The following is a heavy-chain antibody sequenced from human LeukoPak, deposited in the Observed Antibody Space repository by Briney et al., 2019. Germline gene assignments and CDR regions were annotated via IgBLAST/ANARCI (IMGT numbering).Heavy chain of an antibody. Sequence: ASVKVSCKASGYTFTGYYMHRVRQAPGQGLEWMGWINPNSGGTNYAQKFQGRVTMTRDTSISTAYMELSGLRSDDTAVYYCARDKGPRRYYFDYWGQGTLVTVSS. CDR2: INPNSGGT. D-gene: IGHD1-1*01. V-gene: IGHV1-2*02. CDR3: ARDKGPRRYYFDY. J-gene: IGHJ4*02. CDR1: GYTFTGYY.